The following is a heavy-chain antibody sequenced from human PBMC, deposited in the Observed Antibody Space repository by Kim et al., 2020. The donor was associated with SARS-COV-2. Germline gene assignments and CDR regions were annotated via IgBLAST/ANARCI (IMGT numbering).Heavy chain of an antibody. J-gene: IGHJ4*02. Sequence: YLKTRVTLSVDTSRNQYSLKLSAVTAADTAVYYCARLPLEGGGSYYHFDYWGQGTLVTVSS. CDR3: ARLPLEGGGSYYHFDY. D-gene: IGHD1-26*01. V-gene: IGHV4-39*01.